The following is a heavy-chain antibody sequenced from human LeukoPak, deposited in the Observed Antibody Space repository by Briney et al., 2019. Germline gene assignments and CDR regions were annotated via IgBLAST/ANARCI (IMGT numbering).Heavy chain of an antibody. D-gene: IGHD1-26*01. J-gene: IGHJ5*02. Sequence: PSETLSLTCTVSGASISRYYCSWVRQPPGKGLEWIGYIYYSGSTNYNPSLKSRVTISVDTSKNQFSLKLSSVTAAHTSVYYCARAVVRATTVHHWGQGTLVTVSS. CDR2: IYYSGST. CDR3: ARAVVRATTVHH. V-gene: IGHV4-59*01. CDR1: GASISRYY.